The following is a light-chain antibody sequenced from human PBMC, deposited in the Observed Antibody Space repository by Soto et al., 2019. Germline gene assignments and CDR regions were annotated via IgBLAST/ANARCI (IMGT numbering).Light chain of an antibody. V-gene: IGKV3-15*01. CDR3: QQYGISPRFT. CDR2: GVS. J-gene: IGKJ3*01. Sequence: EIVMTQSPATLSVSPGERATLSCRASQSVSSDLAWYQQKPGQAPRLLIYGVSTRATGIPARFSGSGSGTEFTLTISSLQSEDFAVYYCQQYGISPRFTFGPGTTVDI. CDR1: QSVSSD.